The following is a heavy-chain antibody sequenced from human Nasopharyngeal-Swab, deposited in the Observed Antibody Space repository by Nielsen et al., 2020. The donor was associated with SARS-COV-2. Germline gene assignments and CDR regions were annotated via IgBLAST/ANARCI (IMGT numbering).Heavy chain of an antibody. Sequence: GASLNISCAASGFTFDDYAMHWVRQAPGKGLEWVSGISWNSGSIGYADSVKGRFTISRDNAKNSLYLQMNSLRAEDTALYYCAKDHGYYYGMDVWGQGTTVTVSS. J-gene: IGHJ6*02. V-gene: IGHV3-9*01. CDR2: ISWNSGSI. CDR1: GFTFDDYA. CDR3: AKDHGYYYGMDV.